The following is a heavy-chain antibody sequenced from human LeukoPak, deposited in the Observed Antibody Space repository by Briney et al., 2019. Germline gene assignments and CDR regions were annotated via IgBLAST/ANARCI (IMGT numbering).Heavy chain of an antibody. CDR2: IIPIFGTA. D-gene: IGHD3-3*01. CDR3: AGIPVFGVVLHQEPV. V-gene: IGHV1-69*06. Sequence: ASVKVSCKASGGTFSSYAISWVRQAPGQGLEWMGGIIPIFGTANYAQKFQGRVTITADKSTSTAYMELSSLRFDDTAVYFCAGIPVFGVVLHQEPVWGKGTTVTVSS. J-gene: IGHJ6*03. CDR1: GGTFSSYA.